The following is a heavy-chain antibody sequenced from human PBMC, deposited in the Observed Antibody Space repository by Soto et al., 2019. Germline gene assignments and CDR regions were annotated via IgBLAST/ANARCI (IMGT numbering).Heavy chain of an antibody. J-gene: IGHJ4*02. D-gene: IGHD4-4*01. Sequence: SETLSLTCTVSGGSISSFYWSWIRQPPGNGLEWIGYIYSSGSTNYNPSLESRVTISVDTSKNQFSLNLRSVTAADTAVYYCARRAATRVGHFVYWGQGTLVSVSS. V-gene: IGHV4-59*08. CDR3: ARRAATRVGHFVY. CDR2: IYSSGST. CDR1: GGSISSFY.